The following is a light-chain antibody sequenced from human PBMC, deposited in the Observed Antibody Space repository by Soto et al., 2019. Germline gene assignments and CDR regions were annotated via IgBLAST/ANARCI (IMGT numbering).Light chain of an antibody. J-gene: IGLJ3*02. CDR2: DVN. CDR1: SSDIGGYNY. V-gene: IGLV2-14*03. CDR3: SSYTGSSTLVV. Sequence: QSALTQPASVSGSPGQSITISCTGTSSDIGGYNYVSWYQQHPAKAPKLVIYDVNIRPSGISNRFSGSKSDNTASLTISGLQAEDDADYYCSSYTGSSTLVVFGGGTKLTVL.